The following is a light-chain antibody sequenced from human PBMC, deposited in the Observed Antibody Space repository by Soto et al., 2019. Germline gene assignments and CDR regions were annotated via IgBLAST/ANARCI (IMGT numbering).Light chain of an antibody. J-gene: IGLJ2*01. V-gene: IGLV4-69*01. Sequence: QSVLTQSTSASGSLGASVKLTCTLSRGHSSSAIAWHQQQPEKGPRYLMKLTSDGSHTKGDGIPDRFSGSSSGAERYLTISSLQSEDEADYYCQTWGTGIVVFGGGTKLTVL. CDR3: QTWGTGIVV. CDR1: RGHSSSA. CDR2: LTSDGSH.